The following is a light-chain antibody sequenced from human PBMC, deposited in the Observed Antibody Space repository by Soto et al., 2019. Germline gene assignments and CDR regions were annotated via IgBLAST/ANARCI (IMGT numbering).Light chain of an antibody. V-gene: IGKV1-39*01. CDR3: QQSYSVPPVT. CDR2: SAS. CDR1: QNIRMF. J-gene: IGKJ4*01. Sequence: GDEVTITCRASQNIRMFLNWYQQKPGQAPKLLISSASTLHSGVPSRFTCSGSGTDFTLTIRNIQPEDFGIYYCQQSYSVPPVTFGGGSRVDIK.